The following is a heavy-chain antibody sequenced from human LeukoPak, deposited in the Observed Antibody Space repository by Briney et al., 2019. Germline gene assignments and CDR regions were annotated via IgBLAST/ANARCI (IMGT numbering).Heavy chain of an antibody. J-gene: IGHJ5*02. V-gene: IGHV1-8*01. D-gene: IGHD3-10*01. CDR2: INPNSGNT. CDR1: GYTFNSYD. CDR3: ARARPSSMVRGANLGELYWFDP. Sequence: APGKVSFQASGYTFNSYDINRVRQATGQGLGWMGWINPNSGNTGYAQKFQRRVTMTRNTSIGTAYMELSSLRSEDTAVYYCARARPSSMVRGANLGELYWFDPWGQGTLVTVSS.